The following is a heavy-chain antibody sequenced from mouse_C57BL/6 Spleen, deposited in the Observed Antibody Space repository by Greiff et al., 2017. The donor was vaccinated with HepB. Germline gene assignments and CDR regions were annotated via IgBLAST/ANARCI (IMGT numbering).Heavy chain of an antibody. Sequence: VQLQQPGAELVMPGASVKLSCKASGYTFTSYWMHWVKQRPGQGLEWIGEIDPSDSYTNYNQKFKGKSTLTVDKSSSTAYMQLSSLTSEDSAVYYCARAVYYFDYWGQGTTLTVSS. CDR3: ARAVYYFDY. CDR1: GYTFTSYW. D-gene: IGHD3-3*01. V-gene: IGHV1-69*01. J-gene: IGHJ2*01. CDR2: IDPSDSYT.